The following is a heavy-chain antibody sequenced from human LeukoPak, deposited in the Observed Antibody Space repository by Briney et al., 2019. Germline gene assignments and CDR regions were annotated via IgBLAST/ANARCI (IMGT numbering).Heavy chain of an antibody. Sequence: PSETLSLTCTVSGGSISSSSYYWGWIRRPPGKGLDWIGSIYYSGSTYYNPSLKSRVTISVDTSKNQFSLKLSSVTAADTAVYYCARDLRGAWYFDLWGRGTLVTVSS. CDR2: IYYSGST. CDR3: ARDLRGAWYFDL. J-gene: IGHJ2*01. V-gene: IGHV4-39*07. CDR1: GGSISSSSYY.